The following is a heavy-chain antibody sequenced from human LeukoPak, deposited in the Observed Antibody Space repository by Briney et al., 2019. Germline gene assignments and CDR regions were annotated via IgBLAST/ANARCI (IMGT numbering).Heavy chain of an antibody. V-gene: IGHV4-31*03. D-gene: IGHD6-13*01. CDR2: IYYSGST. J-gene: IGHJ3*02. CDR1: GGSISSGGYY. Sequence: PSETLSLTCTVSGGSISSGGYYWRWIRQHPGKGLGWIGYIYYSGSTYYNPSLKSRVTISVDTSKNQFSLKLSSVTAADTAVYYCARDQQLVLAFDIWGQGTMVTVSS. CDR3: ARDQQLVLAFDI.